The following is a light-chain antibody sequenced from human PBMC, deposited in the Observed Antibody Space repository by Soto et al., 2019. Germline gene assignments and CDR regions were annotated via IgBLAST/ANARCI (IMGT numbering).Light chain of an antibody. J-gene: IGKJ1*01. CDR1: QSISGS. CDR3: QQYNGYWA. V-gene: IGKV1-5*03. Sequence: DIQMTQSPSTLSASVGDRVTITCRASQSISGSLAWYQQKPGKAPKLLIYEASNLKSGVPSRFSGRGSGTEYTLTISSLQPDDSASYYCQQYNGYWAFGQGTRVEIK. CDR2: EAS.